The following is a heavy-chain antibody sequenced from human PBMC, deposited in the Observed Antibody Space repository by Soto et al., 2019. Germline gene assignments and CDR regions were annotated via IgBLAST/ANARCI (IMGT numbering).Heavy chain of an antibody. CDR3: AKDLGYCSSTSCKRSQYYYYYYMDV. CDR2: ISYDGSNK. D-gene: IGHD2-2*01. CDR1: GFTFSSYG. V-gene: IGHV3-30*18. J-gene: IGHJ6*03. Sequence: GGSLRLSCAASGFTFSSYGMHWVRQAPGKGLEWVAVISYDGSNKYYADSVKGRFTISRDNSKNTLYLQMNSLRAEDTAVYYCAKDLGYCSSTSCKRSQYYYYYYMDVWGKGTTVTVSS.